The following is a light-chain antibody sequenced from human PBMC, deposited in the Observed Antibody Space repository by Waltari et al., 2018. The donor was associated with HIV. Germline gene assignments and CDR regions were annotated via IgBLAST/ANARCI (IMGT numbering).Light chain of an antibody. CDR2: AAS. Sequence: DIQMPQSPSSLSASVGDRVTITCRASQSISSYLNWYQQKPGKAPKLLIYAASSLQSGVPSRFTGSGSGTDFTLTSSSLQPEDFATYYCQQSYSTPPYTFGQGTKLEIK. J-gene: IGKJ2*01. V-gene: IGKV1-39*01. CDR3: QQSYSTPPYT. CDR1: QSISSY.